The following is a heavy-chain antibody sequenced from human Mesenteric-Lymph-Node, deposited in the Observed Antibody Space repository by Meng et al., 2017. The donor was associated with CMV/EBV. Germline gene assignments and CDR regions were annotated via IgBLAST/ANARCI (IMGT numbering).Heavy chain of an antibody. Sequence: GGSLRLSCAASGFTFSNYGIHWVRQAPGKGLEWVTFIRYDGSNKYYADSVKGRFTISRDNSKNTLYLQMNSLRPEDTAVYYCAKAFSNIAARLPPAPNIDYWGQGTLVTVSS. V-gene: IGHV3-30*02. CDR1: GFTFSNYG. CDR2: IRYDGSNK. D-gene: IGHD6-6*01. CDR3: AKAFSNIAARLPPAPNIDY. J-gene: IGHJ4*02.